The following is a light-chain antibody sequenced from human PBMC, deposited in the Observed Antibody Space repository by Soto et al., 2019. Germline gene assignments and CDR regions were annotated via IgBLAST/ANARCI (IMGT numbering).Light chain of an antibody. J-gene: IGKJ1*01. V-gene: IGKV3-15*01. Sequence: VMPQSPATLSVSPGERATLSCRAGQSVDSKLAWYQQRPGQAPRLLIYAASTRATGIPARFSGSGSGTEFTLTIRGLPSEDFGVYYCQQYKAWRTFGQGTNVEIK. CDR1: QSVDSK. CDR2: AAS. CDR3: QQYKAWRT.